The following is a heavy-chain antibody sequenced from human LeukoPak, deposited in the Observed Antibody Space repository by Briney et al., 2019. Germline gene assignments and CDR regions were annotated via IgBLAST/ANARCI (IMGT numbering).Heavy chain of an antibody. CDR3: AREQWELLLSAFDI. CDR1: GFTFSSYG. Sequence: GGSLRLSCAASGFTFSSYGMHWVRQAPGKGLEWVAVISYDGSNKYYADSVKGRFTISRDNSKNTLYLQMNSLRAEDTAVYYCAREQWELLLSAFDIWGQGTTVTVSS. CDR2: ISYDGSNK. V-gene: IGHV3-30*19. D-gene: IGHD1-26*01. J-gene: IGHJ3*02.